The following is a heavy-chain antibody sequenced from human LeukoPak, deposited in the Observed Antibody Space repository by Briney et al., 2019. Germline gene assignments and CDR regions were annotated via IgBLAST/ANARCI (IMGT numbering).Heavy chain of an antibody. D-gene: IGHD1-26*01. V-gene: IGHV1-69*13. J-gene: IGHJ5*02. Sequence: ASVKVSCKASGGTFSSYAISWVRQAPGQGLEWMGGIIPIFGTANYAQEFQGRVTITADESTSTAYMELSSLRSEDTAVYYCARDGIVGATAYHWGQGTLVTVSS. CDR2: IIPIFGTA. CDR1: GGTFSSYA. CDR3: ARDGIVGATAYH.